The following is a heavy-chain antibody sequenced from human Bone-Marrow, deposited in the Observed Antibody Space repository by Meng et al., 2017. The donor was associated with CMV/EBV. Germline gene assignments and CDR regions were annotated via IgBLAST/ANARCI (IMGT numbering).Heavy chain of an antibody. J-gene: IGHJ4*02. D-gene: IGHD3-10*01. V-gene: IGHV3-30-3*01. Sequence: GESLKISCAASGFTFSSYAMHWVRQAPGKGLEWVAVISYDGSNKYYADSVKGRFTISRDNSKNSLYLQMNSLRAEDTAVYYCAKDSITMVRGVKAVIHYYFDYWGQGTLVTASS. CDR3: AKDSITMVRGVKAVIHYYFDY. CDR2: ISYDGSNK. CDR1: GFTFSSYA.